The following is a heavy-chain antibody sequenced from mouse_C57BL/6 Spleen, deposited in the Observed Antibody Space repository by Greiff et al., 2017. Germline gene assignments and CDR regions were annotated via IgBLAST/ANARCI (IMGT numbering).Heavy chain of an antibody. J-gene: IGHJ3*01. V-gene: IGHV1-61*01. CDR3: ARGFYDEGTWFAY. Sequence: QVQLQQPGAELVRPGSSVKLSCKASGYTFTSYWLDWVKQRPGQGLEWIGNIYPSDSETHYNQKFKDKATLTVDKSSSTAYMQLSSRTSEDSAVYYCARGFYDEGTWFAYWGQGTLVTVSA. CDR2: IYPSDSET. D-gene: IGHD2-12*01. CDR1: GYTFTSYW.